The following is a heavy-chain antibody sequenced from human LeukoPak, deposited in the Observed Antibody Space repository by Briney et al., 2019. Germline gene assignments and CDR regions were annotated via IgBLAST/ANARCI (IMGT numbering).Heavy chain of an antibody. D-gene: IGHD6-25*01. Sequence: SETLSLTCAVYGGSFSGYYWSWIRQPPGKGLEWIGYIYYSGSTYYNPSLKSRVTISVDTSKNQFSLKLSSVTAADTAVYYCAREAATRYYYYGMDVWGQGTTVTVSS. CDR1: GGSFSGYY. J-gene: IGHJ6*02. V-gene: IGHV4-30-4*08. CDR2: IYYSGST. CDR3: AREAATRYYYYGMDV.